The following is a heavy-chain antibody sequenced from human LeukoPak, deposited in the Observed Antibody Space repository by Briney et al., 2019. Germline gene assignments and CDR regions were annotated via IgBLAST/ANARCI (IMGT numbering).Heavy chain of an antibody. CDR2: INPNNGGT. D-gene: IGHD1-26*01. V-gene: IGHV1-2*04. CDR1: GYTFTGYY. CDR3: ARDLWLSGYSGSYHYFDY. J-gene: IGHJ4*02. Sequence: ASVKVSCKASGYTFTGYYMHWVRQAPGQGLEWMEWINPNNGGTNYAQKFQGWVTMTRDTSISTAYMELSRLRSDDTAVYYCARDLWLSGYSGSYHYFDYWGQGTLVTVSS.